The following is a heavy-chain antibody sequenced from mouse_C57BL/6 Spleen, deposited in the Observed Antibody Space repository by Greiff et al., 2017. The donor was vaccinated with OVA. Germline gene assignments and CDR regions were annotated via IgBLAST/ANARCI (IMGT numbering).Heavy chain of an antibody. V-gene: IGHV1-61*01. J-gene: IGHJ4*01. CDR2: IYPSDSET. CDR3: ARGVGSSPYAMDY. Sequence: VQLQQPGAELVRPGSSVKLSCKASGYTFTSYWMDWVKQRPGQGLEWIGNIYPSDSETHYNQKFKDKATLTVDKSSSTAYMQLSSLTSEDSAVYYCARGVGSSPYAMDYWGQGTSVTVSS. D-gene: IGHD1-1*01. CDR1: GYTFTSYW.